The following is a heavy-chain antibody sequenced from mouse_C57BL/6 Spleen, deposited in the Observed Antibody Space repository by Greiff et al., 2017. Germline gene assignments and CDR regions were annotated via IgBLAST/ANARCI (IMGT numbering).Heavy chain of an antibody. D-gene: IGHD1-1*01. V-gene: IGHV1-76*01. CDR1: GYTFTDYY. J-gene: IGHJ3*01. Sequence: QVQLQQSGAELVRPGASVKLSCKASGYTFTDYYINWVKQRPGQGLEWIARIYPGSGNTYYNEKFKGKATLTAEKSSSTAYMQLSSLTSEDSAVYFCARADGSSFSWFAYWGQGTLVTVSA. CDR3: ARADGSSFSWFAY. CDR2: IYPGSGNT.